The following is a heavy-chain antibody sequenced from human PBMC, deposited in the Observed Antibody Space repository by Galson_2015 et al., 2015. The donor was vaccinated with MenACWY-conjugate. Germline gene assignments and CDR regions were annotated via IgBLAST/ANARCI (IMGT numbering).Heavy chain of an antibody. CDR2: IRNDGGIK. D-gene: IGHD2-15*01. J-gene: IGHJ4*02. CDR3: AKDAGFYSPPAAH. V-gene: IGHV3-30*02. CDR1: GFTFNVYA. Sequence: SLRLSCAASGFTFNVYAMHWVRQAPGKGLEWVAFIRNDGGIKYYADSVKGRFAISRDNSKNTVYLQMNSLRAEDTAIYYCAKDAGFYSPPAAHWARGPRSTASS.